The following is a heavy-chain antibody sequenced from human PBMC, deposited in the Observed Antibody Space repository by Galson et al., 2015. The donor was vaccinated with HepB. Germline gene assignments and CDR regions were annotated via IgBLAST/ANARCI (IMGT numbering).Heavy chain of an antibody. J-gene: IGHJ3*02. V-gene: IGHV3-23*01. CDR3: AKDLLRWELPDAFDI. CDR1: GFTFYNYA. CDR2: LSGSGSST. Sequence: SLRLSCAASGFTFYNYAMRWVRQAPGKGLECVSALSGSGSSTFYSDSVRGRFTISRDNSKNTLYLQMNSLRAEDTAVYYCAKDLLRWELPDAFDIWGQGTMVTVSP. D-gene: IGHD2-15*01.